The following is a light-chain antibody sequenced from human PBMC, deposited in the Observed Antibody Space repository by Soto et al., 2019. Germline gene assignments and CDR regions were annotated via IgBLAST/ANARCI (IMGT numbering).Light chain of an antibody. CDR2: EGS. CDR3: CSYVGSSTWG. V-gene: IGLV2-23*01. J-gene: IGLJ3*02. CDR1: SSDVGSYDL. Sequence: QSALTQPASVSGSPGQSITISCTGTSSDVGSYDLVSWYHQHPGKAPKLVIYEGSKRPSGVSNRFSGSKSGNTASLTISGLQAEDEADYYCCSYVGSSTWGFGRGTKLTVL.